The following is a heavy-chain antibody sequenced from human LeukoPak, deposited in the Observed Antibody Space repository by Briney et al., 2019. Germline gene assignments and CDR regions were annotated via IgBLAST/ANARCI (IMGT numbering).Heavy chain of an antibody. CDR3: AVPGGSGGSYNFDY. CDR1: GGSISSYY. Sequence: SETLSLTCSVSGGSISSYYWSWIRQPPGKGLEWIGYMYYSGSTNYNPSLKSRVTISVETSKNRFSLKLSSVTAADTAVYYCAVPGGSGGSYNFDYWGQGTLVTVSS. CDR2: MYYSGST. J-gene: IGHJ4*02. V-gene: IGHV4-59*01. D-gene: IGHD2-15*01.